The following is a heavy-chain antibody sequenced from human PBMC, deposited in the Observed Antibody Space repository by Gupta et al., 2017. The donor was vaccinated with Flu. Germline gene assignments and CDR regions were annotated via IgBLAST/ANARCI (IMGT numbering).Heavy chain of an antibody. CDR2: INPHSGST. J-gene: IGHJ5*02. CDR1: GYSFSDYY. CDR3: AREKFCHTTTCYRYFDP. Sequence: VQLVQSGAEVKKPGASVKVSCKASGYSFSDYYIHWVRQAPGQGLEWMGRINPHSGSTNYQQKFQGRVTITEDSSLSTAYMELSRLTSDDTAVYYCAREKFCHTTTCYRYFDPWGQGTLVTVS. V-gene: IGHV1-2*06. D-gene: IGHD3-16*02.